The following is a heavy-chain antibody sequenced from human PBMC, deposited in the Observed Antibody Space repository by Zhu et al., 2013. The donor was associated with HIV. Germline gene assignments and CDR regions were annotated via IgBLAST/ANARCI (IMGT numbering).Heavy chain of an antibody. Sequence: QVQLVQSGAEVKKPGSSVKVSCKASGGTFSSYAISWVRQAPGQGLEWMGGIIPIFGTANYAQKFQGRVTITADKSTSTAYMELSSLRSEDTAVYYCARVKDSSSSGHYYYYGMDVWGQGTTVTVSS. V-gene: IGHV1-69*06. CDR3: ARVKDSSSSGHYYYYGMDV. CDR2: IIPIFGTA. CDR1: GGTFSSYA. J-gene: IGHJ6*02. D-gene: IGHD6-6*01.